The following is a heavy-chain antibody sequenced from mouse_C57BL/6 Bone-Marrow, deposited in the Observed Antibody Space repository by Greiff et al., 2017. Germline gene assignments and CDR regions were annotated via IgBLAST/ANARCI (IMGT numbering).Heavy chain of an antibody. D-gene: IGHD5-1*01. CDR1: GYTFTSYW. CDR2: IHPNSGST. J-gene: IGHJ1*03. V-gene: IGHV1-64*01. Sequence: QVQLQQPGAELVKPGASVKLSCKASGYTFTSYWMHWVKQKPGQGLEWIGKIHPNSGSTNYNEKFKSKATMTVNKSSSTAYMQLSSLTSEDSAVYYCARRSNWYFDGWGTGTTVTVSS. CDR3: ARRSNWYFDG.